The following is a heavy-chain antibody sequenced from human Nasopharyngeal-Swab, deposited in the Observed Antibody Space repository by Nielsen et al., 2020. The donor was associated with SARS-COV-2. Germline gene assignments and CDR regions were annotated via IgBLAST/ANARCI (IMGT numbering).Heavy chain of an antibody. J-gene: IGHJ6*02. CDR1: GFTSSSYV. CDR3: ARVGYYDSSGYPYYYYYGMDV. V-gene: IGHV3-48*03. D-gene: IGHD3-22*01. Sequence: SLKISCAASGFTSSSYVMNWVRQAPGKVLELVSYISSSGSTIYYADSVKGRFTISRDNAKNSLYLQMNSLRAEDTAVYYCARVGYYDSSGYPYYYYYGMDVWGQGTTVTVSS. CDR2: ISSSGSTI.